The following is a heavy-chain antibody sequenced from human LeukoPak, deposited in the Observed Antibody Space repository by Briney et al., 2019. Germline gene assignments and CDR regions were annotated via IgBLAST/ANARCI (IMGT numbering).Heavy chain of an antibody. J-gene: IGHJ6*02. CDR2: IYSGGST. Sequence: GGSLRLSCAASGFTVSSNYMSWVRQPPGKGLEWVSVIYSGGSTYYADSVKGRFTISRDNSKNTLYLQMNSLRAEDTAVYYCARDDYYYGMDVWGQGTTVTVSS. V-gene: IGHV3-53*01. CDR3: ARDDYYYGMDV. CDR1: GFTVSSNY.